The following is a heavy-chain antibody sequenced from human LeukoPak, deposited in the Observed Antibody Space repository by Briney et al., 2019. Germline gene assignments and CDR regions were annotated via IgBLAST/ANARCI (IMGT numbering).Heavy chain of an antibody. Sequence: SETLSLTCTVSGGSISSYYWSWIRQPPGKGLEWIGYIYYSGSTNYNPSLKSRVTISVDTPKNQFSLKLSSVTAADTAVYYCARAGWELQGWYYYYYMDVWGKGTTVTVSS. D-gene: IGHD1-26*01. CDR2: IYYSGST. V-gene: IGHV4-59*01. J-gene: IGHJ6*03. CDR3: ARAGWELQGWYYYYYMDV. CDR1: GGSISSYY.